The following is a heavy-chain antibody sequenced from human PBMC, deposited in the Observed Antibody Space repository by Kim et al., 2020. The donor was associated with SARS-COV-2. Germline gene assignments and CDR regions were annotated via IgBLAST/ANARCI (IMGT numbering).Heavy chain of an antibody. Sequence: SETLSLTCTVSGGSISSGGYYWSWIRQHPGKGLEWIGYIYYSGSTYYNPSLKSRVTISVDTSKNQFSLKLSSVTAADTAVYYCARDWILGSGSYLDPYYYYGMDVWGQGTTVTVSS. CDR1: GGSISSGGYY. J-gene: IGHJ6*02. D-gene: IGHD3-10*01. CDR2: IYYSGST. CDR3: ARDWILGSGSYLDPYYYYGMDV. V-gene: IGHV4-31*03.